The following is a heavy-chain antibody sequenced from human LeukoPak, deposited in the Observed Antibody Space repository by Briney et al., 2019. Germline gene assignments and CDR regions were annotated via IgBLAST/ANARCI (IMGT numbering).Heavy chain of an antibody. CDR2: INHSGST. CDR3: VSPRGFSYGYFDY. V-gene: IGHV4-34*01. J-gene: IGHJ4*02. Sequence: SETLSLTCAVYGGSFSGYYWSWIRQPPGKGLEWIGEINHSGSTNYNPSLKSRVTISVDTSKNQFSLKLSSVTAADTAVYYCVSPRGFSYGYFDYWGQGTLVTVSS. CDR1: GGSFSGYY. D-gene: IGHD5-18*01.